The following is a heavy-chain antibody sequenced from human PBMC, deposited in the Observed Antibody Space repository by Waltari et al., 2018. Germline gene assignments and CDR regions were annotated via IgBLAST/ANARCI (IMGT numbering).Heavy chain of an antibody. CDR2: IFPVLQMP. D-gene: IGHD6-13*01. CDR1: GGTINGIGVRWGRPGPWQG. Sequence: QVQGMQSGAELNQPGSSVKVPCTVSGGTINGIGVRWGRPGPWQGVSGVGRAPEKGLDGMGRIFPVLQMPNYSQRFRGRITLTASTSATTAFMDLSGLRSEDTAVYYCALSPQQLLAFDFWGQGTMVTVSS. CDR3: ALSPQQLLAFDF. J-gene: IGHJ3*01. V-gene: IGHV1-69*04.